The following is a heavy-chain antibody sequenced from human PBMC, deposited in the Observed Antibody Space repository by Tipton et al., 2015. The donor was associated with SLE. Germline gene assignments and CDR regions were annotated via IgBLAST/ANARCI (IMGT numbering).Heavy chain of an antibody. V-gene: IGHV4-4*08. Sequence: TLSLTCTVSGGSISSYYWSWIRQPAGKGLEWIGHIYTSGSTYYNPSLKSRVTISVDTSKNQFSLKLSSVTAADTAVYYCARRSRGSGTSQGSFDIWGQGTMVTVSS. CDR1: GGSISSYY. D-gene: IGHD3-10*01. CDR3: ARRSRGSGTSQGSFDI. CDR2: IYTSGST. J-gene: IGHJ3*02.